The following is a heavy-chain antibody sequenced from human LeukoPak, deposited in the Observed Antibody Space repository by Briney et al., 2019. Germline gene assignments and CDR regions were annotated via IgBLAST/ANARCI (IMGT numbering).Heavy chain of an antibody. J-gene: IGHJ6*02. Sequence: ASVKVSCKASGYTFTSYDINWVRQATGQGLEWMGRMNPNSGNTGYAQKFQGRVTMTRNTSISTAYMELNSLRSEDTAVYYCARPMTENYYYYGMDVWGQGTTVTVSS. CDR1: GYTFTSYD. V-gene: IGHV1-8*01. CDR2: MNPNSGNT. CDR3: ARPMTENYYYYGMDV.